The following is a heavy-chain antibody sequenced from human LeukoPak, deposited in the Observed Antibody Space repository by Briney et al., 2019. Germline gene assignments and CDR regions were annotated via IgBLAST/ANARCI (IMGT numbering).Heavy chain of an antibody. D-gene: IGHD2-15*01. CDR3: AGSGGSPLVPIDY. Sequence: SQTLSLTCTVSGGSISSGDYYWSWIRQPPGKGLEWIGYIYYSGSTYYNPSLKSRVTISVDTSKNQFSLKLSSVTAADTAVYYCAGSGGSPLVPIDYWGQGTLVTVSS. J-gene: IGHJ4*02. V-gene: IGHV4-30-4*01. CDR2: IYYSGST. CDR1: GGSISSGDYY.